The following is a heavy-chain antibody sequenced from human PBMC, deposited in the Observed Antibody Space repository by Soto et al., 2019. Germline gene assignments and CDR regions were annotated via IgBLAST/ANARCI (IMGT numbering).Heavy chain of an antibody. CDR3: ARGHEWFPDY. D-gene: IGHD3-3*01. CDR1: GFTFSSYA. V-gene: IGHV3-30-3*01. Sequence: GGSLRLSCAASGFTFSSYAMHWVRQAPGKGLEWVAVISYDGSNKYYADSVKGRFTISRDNSKNTLYLQMNSLRAEDTAVYYCARGHEWFPDYWGQGTLVPVSS. CDR2: ISYDGSNK. J-gene: IGHJ4*02.